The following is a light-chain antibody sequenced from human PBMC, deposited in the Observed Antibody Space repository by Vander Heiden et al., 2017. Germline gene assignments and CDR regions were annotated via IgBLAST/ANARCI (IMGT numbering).Light chain of an antibody. CDR3: QAWDTSVV. J-gene: IGLJ2*01. CDR1: KLENKN. Sequence: SSELTQPPSGSVPPGQTASITCSGDKLENKNVCWYQQKPGQSPVLVIYEDSKRPSGIPERFSGSNSGNTATLTSSGTQAMEEADYDCQAWDTSVVFGGGTKLTVL. V-gene: IGLV3-1*01. CDR2: EDS.